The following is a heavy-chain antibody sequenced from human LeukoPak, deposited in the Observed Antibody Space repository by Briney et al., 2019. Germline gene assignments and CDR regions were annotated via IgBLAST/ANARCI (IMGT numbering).Heavy chain of an antibody. CDR1: GYTFTSYA. Sequence: GASVKVSCKASGYTFTSYAMNWVRQAPGQGLEWMGWINTNTGNPTYAQGFTGRFVFSLDTSVSTAYPQISSLKAEDTAVYYCASPTNRGATAFDYWGQGTLVTVSS. D-gene: IGHD5-12*01. CDR2: INTNTGNP. CDR3: ASPTNRGATAFDY. J-gene: IGHJ4*02. V-gene: IGHV7-4-1*02.